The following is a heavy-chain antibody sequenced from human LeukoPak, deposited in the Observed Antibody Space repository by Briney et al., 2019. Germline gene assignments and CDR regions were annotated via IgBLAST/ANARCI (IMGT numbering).Heavy chain of an antibody. V-gene: IGHV3-20*04. J-gene: IGHJ4*02. CDR2: MSWNGGTT. CDR3: ARDRSYGAFDY. D-gene: IGHD1-26*01. CDR1: GFTFDDYG. Sequence: GGSLRLPCAGSGFTFDDYGMNWVRQAPGKGLEWVSGMSWNGGTTGYADSVKGRFTISRDNAKNSLYLHMNSLRAEDTALYSCARDRSYGAFDYWGQGTLVTVSS.